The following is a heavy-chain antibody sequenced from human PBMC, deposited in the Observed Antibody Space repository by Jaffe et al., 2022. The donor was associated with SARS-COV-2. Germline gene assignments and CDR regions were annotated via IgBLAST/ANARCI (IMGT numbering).Heavy chain of an antibody. D-gene: IGHD4-17*01. CDR3: AGDYGGNSVVGENHYYGMDV. CDR2: IIPLIGIP. V-gene: IGHV1-69*01. J-gene: IGHJ6*02. CDR1: GGSFSSHL. Sequence: QVQLVQSGAEVKKPGSSVRVSCRPSGGSFSSHLISWVRQAPGQGLEWLGGIIPLIGIPKYAQDFQGRVFISADESATTGYLELRNLRSEDTAVYYCAGDYGGNSVVGENHYYGMDVWGQGTAVTVS.